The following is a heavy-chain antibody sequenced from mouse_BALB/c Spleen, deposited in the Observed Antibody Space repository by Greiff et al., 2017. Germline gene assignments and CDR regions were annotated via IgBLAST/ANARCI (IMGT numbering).Heavy chain of an antibody. CDR1: GFTFSSFG. CDR3: ARSSSMITSFAY. D-gene: IGHD2-4*01. V-gene: IGHV5-17*02. J-gene: IGHJ3*01. CDR2: ISSGSSTI. Sequence: EVKLQESGGGLVQPGGSRKLSCAASGFTFSSFGMHWVRQAPEKGLEWVAYISSGSSTIYYADTVKGRFTISRDNPKNTLFLQRTSLRSEDTAMYYCARSSSMITSFAYWGQGTLVTVSA.